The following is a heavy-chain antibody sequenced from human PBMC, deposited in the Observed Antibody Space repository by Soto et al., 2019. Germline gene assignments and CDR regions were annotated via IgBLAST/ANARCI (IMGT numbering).Heavy chain of an antibody. J-gene: IGHJ3*02. CDR2: IYPGDSDT. Sequence: GESLKISCKGSGYRFAGYWVGWVRQMPGKGLEWMGIIYPGDSDTRYSPSFQGQVTISADKSISTAYLQWSSLKASDTAMYYCARPFVASDAFDIWGQGTMVTVSS. CDR1: GYRFAGYW. D-gene: IGHD2-21*01. CDR3: ARPFVASDAFDI. V-gene: IGHV5-51*01.